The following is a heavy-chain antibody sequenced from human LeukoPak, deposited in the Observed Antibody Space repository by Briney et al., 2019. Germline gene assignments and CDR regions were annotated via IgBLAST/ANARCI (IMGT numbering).Heavy chain of an antibody. V-gene: IGHV1-46*01. Sequence: ASVKVSCKASGYTFTSYYMHWVRQAPGQGLEWMGIINPSGGSTSYAQKFQGRVTMTRDTSTSTVYMELSSLRSEDTAVYYCASRGPDWRFFDYWGQGTLVTVSS. CDR1: GYTFTSYY. CDR3: ASRGPDWRFFDY. CDR2: INPSGGST. J-gene: IGHJ4*02. D-gene: IGHD3-9*01.